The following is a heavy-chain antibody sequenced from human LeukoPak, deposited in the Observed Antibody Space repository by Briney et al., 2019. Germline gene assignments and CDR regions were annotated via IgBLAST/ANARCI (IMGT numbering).Heavy chain of an antibody. D-gene: IGHD3-10*01. J-gene: IGHJ4*02. V-gene: IGHV3-30*18. CDR2: ISYDGSNK. Sequence: GGSLRLSCAASGFSFSTYGMHWVRQAPGKGLEWVAVISYDGSNKYYADSVKGRFTISRDNSKNTLYLQMNSLRAEDTAVYYCAKEGAYYYGSGSPKPDYWGQGTLVTVSS. CDR1: GFSFSTYG. CDR3: AKEGAYYYGSGSPKPDY.